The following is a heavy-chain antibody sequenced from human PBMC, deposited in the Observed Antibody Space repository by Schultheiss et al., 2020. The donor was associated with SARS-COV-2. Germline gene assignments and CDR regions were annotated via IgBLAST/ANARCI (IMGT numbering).Heavy chain of an antibody. CDR1: GFTFSSYA. D-gene: IGHD6-13*01. V-gene: IGHV3-30*04. CDR3: ARDSSSWYPRPRPYFDY. Sequence: GGSLRLSCAASGFTFSSYAMHWVRQAPGKGLEWVAVISYDGSNKYYADSVKGRFTISRDNSKNTLYLQMNSLRAEDTAVYYCARDSSSWYPRPRPYFDYWGQGTLVTVSS. J-gene: IGHJ4*02. CDR2: ISYDGSNK.